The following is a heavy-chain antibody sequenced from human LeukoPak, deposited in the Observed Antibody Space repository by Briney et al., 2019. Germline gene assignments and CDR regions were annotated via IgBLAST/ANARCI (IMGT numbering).Heavy chain of an antibody. V-gene: IGHV3-72*01. CDR3: VRGWPLDYDAFDV. J-gene: IGHJ3*01. CDR1: GFTFSDHY. CDR2: IRKKGDTYTT. D-gene: IGHD3/OR15-3a*01. Sequence: GGSLRLSCSASGFTFSDHYMDSVRQGPGKGLAWVGRIRKKGDTYTTEYAASVKGRFTISREDSKNSVYLRMNSLRTEDTAVYYCVRGWPLDYDAFDVWGQGTTVTVSS.